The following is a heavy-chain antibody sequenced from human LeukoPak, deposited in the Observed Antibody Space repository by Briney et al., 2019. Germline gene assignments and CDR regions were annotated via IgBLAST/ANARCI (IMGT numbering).Heavy chain of an antibody. CDR1: GFTFSSYG. Sequence: GGSLRLSCEASGFTFSSYGMHWVRQAPGKGLEWVAFIRYDGSNKYYADSVKGRFTISRDNSKNTLYLQMNSLRAEDTAVYYCAKTRARVVPAATYDYWGQGTLVTVSS. CDR2: IRYDGSNK. V-gene: IGHV3-30*02. J-gene: IGHJ4*02. CDR3: AKTRARVVPAATYDY. D-gene: IGHD2-2*01.